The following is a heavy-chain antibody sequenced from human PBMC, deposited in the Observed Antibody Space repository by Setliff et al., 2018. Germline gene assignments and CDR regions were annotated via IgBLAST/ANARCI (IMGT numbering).Heavy chain of an antibody. Sequence: SETLSLTCAVSGYSISSGNYWGWIRQPPGKGPEWIGSIYYSGSTYYNPSLKSRVTISVDTSKNQFSLKLSSVTAADTAVYYCARRGMSSSWFHGYFDYWGQGTLVTVSS. V-gene: IGHV4-38-2*01. CDR2: IYYSGST. J-gene: IGHJ4*02. CDR1: GYSISSGNY. CDR3: ARRGMSSSWFHGYFDY. D-gene: IGHD6-13*01.